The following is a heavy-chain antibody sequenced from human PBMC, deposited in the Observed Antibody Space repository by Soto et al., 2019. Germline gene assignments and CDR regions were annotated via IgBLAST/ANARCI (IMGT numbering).Heavy chain of an antibody. CDR3: ARVRREYDNSGPVDY. D-gene: IGHD3-22*01. CDR1: GFTFSTYI. Sequence: GGSLRLSCAASGFTFSTYIMNWVRQAPGKGLEWVSDISGSSGTIYYADSVKGRFTISRDNAKNSLYLQMNSLRDEDTAVYYCARVRREYDNSGPVDYWGQGTLVTVSS. J-gene: IGHJ4*02. CDR2: ISGSSGTI. V-gene: IGHV3-48*02.